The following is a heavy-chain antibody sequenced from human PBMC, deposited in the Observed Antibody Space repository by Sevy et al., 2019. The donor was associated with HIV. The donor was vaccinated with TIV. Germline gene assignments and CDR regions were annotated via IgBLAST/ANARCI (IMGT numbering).Heavy chain of an antibody. J-gene: IGHJ5*02. CDR1: GGSISSYY. V-gene: IGHV4-59*08. D-gene: IGHD1-7*01. Sequence: SETLSLTCTVSGGSISSYYWSWIWQPPGKGLEWIGYIYYSGSTNYNPSLKSRVTISVDTSKNQFSLKLSSVTAADTAVYYCARLSITGTILWFDPWGQGTLVTVSS. CDR2: IYYSGST. CDR3: ARLSITGTILWFDP.